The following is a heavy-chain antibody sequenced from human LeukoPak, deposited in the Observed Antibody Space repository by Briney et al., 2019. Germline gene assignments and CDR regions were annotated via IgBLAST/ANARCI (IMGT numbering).Heavy chain of an antibody. D-gene: IGHD6-13*01. Sequence: PGRSLRLSCAASGFTFSSYAMHWVRQAPGRGLEWVAVISYDGSNKYYADSVKGRFTISRDNSKNTLYLQMNSLRAEDTAVYYCARESSGYSSSWYRVAYFDYWGQGTLVTVSS. V-gene: IGHV3-30-3*01. CDR2: ISYDGSNK. CDR1: GFTFSSYA. CDR3: ARESSGYSSSWYRVAYFDY. J-gene: IGHJ4*02.